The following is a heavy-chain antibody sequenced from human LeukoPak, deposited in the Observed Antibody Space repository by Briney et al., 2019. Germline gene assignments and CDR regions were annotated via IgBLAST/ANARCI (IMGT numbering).Heavy chain of an antibody. CDR3: ARHGPPDPGVDV. CDR1: GGSISSYY. J-gene: IGHJ6*02. D-gene: IGHD1-14*01. Sequence: SETLSLTCTVSGGSISSYYWSWIRQPPGKGLEWIGYIYYSGSTNYNPSLKSRVTIPVVTSKNQFSLKLSSVTAADTAVYYCARHGPPDPGVDVWGQGTTVTVSS. CDR2: IYYSGST. V-gene: IGHV4-59*08.